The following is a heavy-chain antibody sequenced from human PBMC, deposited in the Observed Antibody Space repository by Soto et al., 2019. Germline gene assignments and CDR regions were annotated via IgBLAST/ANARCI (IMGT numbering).Heavy chain of an antibody. CDR2: IIPIFGTA. V-gene: IGHV1-69*12. Sequence: QVQLVQSGAEVKKPGSSVKVSCKASGGTFSSYAISWVRQAPGQGLEWMGGIIPIFGTANYAQKFQGRVTITADESTSTAYMELSSLRSEDTAVYYCARSRGYRGPYYYYGMDVWGQGTTVTVSS. D-gene: IGHD3-22*01. CDR1: GGTFSSYA. CDR3: ARSRGYRGPYYYYGMDV. J-gene: IGHJ6*02.